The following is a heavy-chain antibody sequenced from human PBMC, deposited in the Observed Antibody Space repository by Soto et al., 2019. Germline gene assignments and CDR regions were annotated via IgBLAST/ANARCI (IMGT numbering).Heavy chain of an antibody. J-gene: IGHJ4*02. CDR2: INAGNGNT. V-gene: IGHV1-3*01. D-gene: IGHD2-15*01. Sequence: QVQLVQSGAEVKKPGASVKVSCKASGYTFTSYAMHWVRQAPGQRLEWMGWINAGNGNTKYSQKFQGRVNITRDTSASTAYMELSSLRSEDTAVYYCARGENCSGGSCYTSLGYWGQGTLVTVSS. CDR1: GYTFTSYA. CDR3: ARGENCSGGSCYTSLGY.